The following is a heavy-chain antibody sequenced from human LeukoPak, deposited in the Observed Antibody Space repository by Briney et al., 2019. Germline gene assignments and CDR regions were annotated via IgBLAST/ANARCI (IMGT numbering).Heavy chain of an antibody. CDR2: IYYSGST. V-gene: IGHV4-59*11. Sequence: PSETLSLTSTVSGGSISSHYWSWIRQPPGKGLEWIGYIYYSGSTNYNPSLKSRVTISVDTSKNQFSLKLSSVTAADTAVYYCARARRLEWSGSYYYYYYMDVWGKGTTVTVSS. J-gene: IGHJ6*03. CDR1: GGSISSHY. CDR3: ARARRLEWSGSYYYYYYMDV. D-gene: IGHD3-3*01.